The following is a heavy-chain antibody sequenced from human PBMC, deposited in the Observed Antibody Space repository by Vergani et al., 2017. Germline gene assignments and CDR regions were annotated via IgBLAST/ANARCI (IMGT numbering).Heavy chain of an antibody. CDR2: ISSNGGST. Sequence: EVQLVESGGGLVQPGGSLRLSCAASGFTFSSYAMHWVRQAPGKGLEYVSAISSNGGSTYYANSVKGRFTISRDNSKNTVYLQLGSLRAEDMAVYYCARDRAGYCTNGVCYTTYAFDIWGQGTMVTVSS. D-gene: IGHD2-8*01. V-gene: IGHV3-64*01. J-gene: IGHJ3*02. CDR3: ARDRAGYCTNGVCYTTYAFDI. CDR1: GFTFSSYA.